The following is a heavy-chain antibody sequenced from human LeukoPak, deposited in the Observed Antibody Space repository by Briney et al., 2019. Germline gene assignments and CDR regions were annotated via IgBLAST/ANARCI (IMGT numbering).Heavy chain of an antibody. CDR3: AGNSSSSLGYFDY. CDR1: GFTFSSYW. D-gene: IGHD6-6*01. CDR2: INSGGSST. V-gene: IGHV3-74*01. J-gene: IGHJ4*02. Sequence: GGSLRLSCAASGFTFSSYWLHWVRQAPGKGLVWVSRINSGGSSTCYADSVKGRFTISRDNAKKSLYLQMNSLRAEDTAVYYCAGNSSSSLGYFDYWGQGTLVLVSS.